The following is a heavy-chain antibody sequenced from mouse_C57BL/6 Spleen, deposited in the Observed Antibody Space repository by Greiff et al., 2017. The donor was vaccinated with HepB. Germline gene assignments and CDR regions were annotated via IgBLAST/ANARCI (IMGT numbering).Heavy chain of an antibody. CDR3: ARGGYGNYEGDFDY. Sequence: QVQLQQSGPELVKPGASVKISCKASGYAFSSSWMNWVKQRPGKGLEWIGRIYPGDGDTNYNGKFKGKATLTADKSSSTAYMQLSSLTSEDSAVYFCARGGYGNYEGDFDYWGQGTTLTVSS. D-gene: IGHD2-1*01. CDR2: IYPGDGDT. CDR1: GYAFSSSW. V-gene: IGHV1-82*01. J-gene: IGHJ2*01.